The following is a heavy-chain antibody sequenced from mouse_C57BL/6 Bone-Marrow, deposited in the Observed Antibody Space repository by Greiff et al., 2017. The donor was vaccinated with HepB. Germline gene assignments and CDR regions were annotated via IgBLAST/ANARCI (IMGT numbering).Heavy chain of an antibody. CDR3: NLIYYDYPAWFAY. CDR2: IDPETGGT. D-gene: IGHD2-4*01. J-gene: IGHJ3*01. CDR1: GYTFTDYE. Sequence: VQLQQSGAELVRPGASVTLSCKASGYTFTDYEMHWVKQTPVHGLEWIGAIDPETGGTAYNQKFKGKAILTADKSSSTAYMELRSLTSEDSAVYYCNLIYYDYPAWFAYWGQGTLVTVSA. V-gene: IGHV1-15*01.